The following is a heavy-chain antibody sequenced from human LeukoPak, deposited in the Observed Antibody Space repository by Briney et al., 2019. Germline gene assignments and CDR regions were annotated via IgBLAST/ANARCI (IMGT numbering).Heavy chain of an antibody. Sequence: GGSLRLSCAASGFTFSSYWMNWARQAPGKGLEWVASINHNGNVNYYVDSVKGRFTISRDNAKNSLYLQMNSLRDEDTAVYYCASSGSYRFDYWGQGTLVTVSS. D-gene: IGHD1-26*01. V-gene: IGHV3-7*01. CDR1: GFTFSSYW. CDR3: ASSGSYRFDY. J-gene: IGHJ4*02. CDR2: INHNGNVN.